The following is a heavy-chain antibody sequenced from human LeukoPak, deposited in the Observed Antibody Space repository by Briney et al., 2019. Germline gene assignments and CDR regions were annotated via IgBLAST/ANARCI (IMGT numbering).Heavy chain of an antibody. CDR1: GFTFSSYA. J-gene: IGHJ4*02. V-gene: IGHV3-23*01. CDR2: ISGSGGST. Sequence: GGSLRLSCAASGFTFSSYAMSWVRQAPGKGLEWVSAISGSGGSTYYAGPVKGRFTISRDNSKNTLFLQMNSLRAEDTALYYCAKDWSASDWGQGTLVTVSS. CDR3: AKDWSASD. D-gene: IGHD6-25*01.